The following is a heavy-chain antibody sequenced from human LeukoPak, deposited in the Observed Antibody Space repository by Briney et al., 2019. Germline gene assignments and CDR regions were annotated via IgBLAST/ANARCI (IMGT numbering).Heavy chain of an antibody. CDR2: INWNGGSA. D-gene: IGHD3-22*01. CDR1: GFSLDSHS. Sequence: PGGSMRLSCVASGFSLDSHSIRWVRHPPGRWLEWVSAINWNGGSAAYADSVKGRFTISRDNAKNSLFLQMNNLRAEDTALYYCSSRDTSGYFSPPVYWGQGTLVTVSS. V-gene: IGHV3-20*04. J-gene: IGHJ4*02. CDR3: SSRDTSGYFSPPVY.